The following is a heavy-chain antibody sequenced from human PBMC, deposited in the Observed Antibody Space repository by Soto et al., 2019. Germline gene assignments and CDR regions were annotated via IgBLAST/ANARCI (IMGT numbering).Heavy chain of an antibody. J-gene: IGHJ5*02. V-gene: IGHV4-31*03. CDR2: TYYTGST. CDR3: ARGVVKRSRGVIWTKGWFDP. Sequence: PSETLSLTCTVSGGSISSGGYYWSWIRQHPGKGLEWIGYTYYTGSTNYNPSLKSRVTIFVDTSKNQFSLKLSSVTAADTAVYYCARGVVKRSRGVIWTKGWFDPWGQGTLVTVSS. D-gene: IGHD3-10*01. CDR1: GGSISSGGYY.